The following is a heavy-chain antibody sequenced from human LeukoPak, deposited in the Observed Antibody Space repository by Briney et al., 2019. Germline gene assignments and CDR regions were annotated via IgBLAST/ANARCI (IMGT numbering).Heavy chain of an antibody. Sequence: SETLSLTCAVYGGSFSGYYWSWIRQHPGKGLEWIGYIYYSGSTYYNPSLKSRVTISVDTSKNQFSLKLSSVTAADTAVYYCAVATVSPAFDYWGQGTLVTVSS. CDR3: AVATVSPAFDY. V-gene: IGHV4-31*11. CDR2: IYYSGST. CDR1: GGSFSGYY. J-gene: IGHJ4*02. D-gene: IGHD4-11*01.